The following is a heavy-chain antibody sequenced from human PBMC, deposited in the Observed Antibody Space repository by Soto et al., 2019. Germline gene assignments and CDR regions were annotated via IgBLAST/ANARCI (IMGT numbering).Heavy chain of an antibody. J-gene: IGHJ6*02. D-gene: IGHD2-2*01. CDR2: IYSGGST. CDR1: GFTVSSNY. Sequence: EVQLVESGGGLVQPGGSLRLSCAASGFTVSSNYMSWVRQAPGKGLEWVSVIYSGGSTYYADSVKGRFTISRDNSKNTLYLQMNSLRAEDTAVYYCARVGSYPYYYGMDVWGQGTTVTVSS. CDR3: ARVGSYPYYYGMDV. V-gene: IGHV3-66*01.